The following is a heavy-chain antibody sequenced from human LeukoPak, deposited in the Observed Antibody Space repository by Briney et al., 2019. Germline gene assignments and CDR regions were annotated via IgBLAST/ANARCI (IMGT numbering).Heavy chain of an antibody. CDR1: GFTFNSYA. V-gene: IGHV3-23*01. Sequence: GGSLRLSCAASGFTFNSYAMSWVRQAPGKGLEWVSAISGSGGSTYYADSVKGRFTVSRDNSKNTLYLQMNSLRAEDTAVYYCAKGPHDRGYWYFDLWGRGTLVTVSS. J-gene: IGHJ2*01. CDR2: ISGSGGST. CDR3: AKGPHDRGYWYFDL.